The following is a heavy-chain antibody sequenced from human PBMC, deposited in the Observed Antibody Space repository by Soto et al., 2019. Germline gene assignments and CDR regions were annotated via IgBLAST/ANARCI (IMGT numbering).Heavy chain of an antibody. CDR2: IYYSGST. V-gene: IGHV4-39*01. Sequence: SETLSLTCTVSGGSISSSSYYWGWIRQPPGKGLEWIGSIYYSGSTYYNPSLKSRVTISVDTSKNQFSLKLSSVTAADTAVYYCARLSAGQPAGLFDYWGQGTLVTVSS. CDR3: ARLSAGQPAGLFDY. J-gene: IGHJ4*02. D-gene: IGHD6-25*01. CDR1: GGSISSSSYY.